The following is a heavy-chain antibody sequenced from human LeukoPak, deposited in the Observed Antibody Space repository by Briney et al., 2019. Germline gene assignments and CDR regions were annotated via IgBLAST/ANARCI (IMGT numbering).Heavy chain of an antibody. Sequence: PGGSVRLACAASGSTFSDAWMSWVRQAPGKGLEWVGRIKTETEGGTTDYAAPVRGRFTISRDDSKNTLYQQMTILEIEDTAVYYCTTDQSSGWYFFDYWGQGALVAVSS. CDR1: GSTFSDAW. J-gene: IGHJ4*02. CDR2: IKTETEGGTT. CDR3: TTDQSSGWYFFDY. V-gene: IGHV3-15*01. D-gene: IGHD6-19*01.